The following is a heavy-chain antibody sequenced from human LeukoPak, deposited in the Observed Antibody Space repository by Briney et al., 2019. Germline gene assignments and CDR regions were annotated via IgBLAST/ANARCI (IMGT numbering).Heavy chain of an antibody. V-gene: IGHV4-61*02. Sequence: SETLSLTCTVSGSSISSGSYYWSWIRQPAGKGLEWIGRIYTSGSTNYNPSLKSRVTISVDTSKNQFSLKLSSVTAADTAVYYCARGRVLWFGVRYMDVWGKGTTVTISS. D-gene: IGHD3-10*01. CDR2: IYTSGST. J-gene: IGHJ6*03. CDR1: GSSISSGSYY. CDR3: ARGRVLWFGVRYMDV.